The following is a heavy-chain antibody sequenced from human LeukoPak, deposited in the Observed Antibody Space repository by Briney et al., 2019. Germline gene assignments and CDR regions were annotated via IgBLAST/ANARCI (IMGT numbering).Heavy chain of an antibody. CDR2: ANSDASST. CDR3: ARGLAVADTWSWYFDL. CDR1: GFTFRTYW. Sequence: GGSLRLSCGASGFTFRTYWMHRVRQAPGQGLVWVSRANSDASSTSYADSVKGRLTISRDTAKNTLYLQMNSLRAEVTAVYYCARGLAVADTWSWYFDLWGRGTLVTVSS. D-gene: IGHD6-19*01. V-gene: IGHV3-74*01. J-gene: IGHJ2*01.